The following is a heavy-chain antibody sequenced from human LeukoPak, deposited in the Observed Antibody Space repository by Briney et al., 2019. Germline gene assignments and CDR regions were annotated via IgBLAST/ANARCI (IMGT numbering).Heavy chain of an antibody. V-gene: IGHV3-30*18. J-gene: IGHJ3*02. CDR2: ISYDGSNK. D-gene: IGHD3-10*01. Sequence: GGSLRLSCAASGFTFSSYGMHWVRQAPGKGLEWVAVISYDGSNKYYADSVKGRFTISRDNSKNTLYLQMNSLRAEDTAVYYCAKGQGDLWFGESDIWGQGTMVTVSS. CDR3: AKGQGDLWFGESDI. CDR1: GFTFSSYG.